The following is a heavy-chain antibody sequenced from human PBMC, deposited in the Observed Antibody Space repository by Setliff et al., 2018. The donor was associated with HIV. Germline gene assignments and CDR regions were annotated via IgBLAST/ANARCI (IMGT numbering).Heavy chain of an antibody. CDR3: ARHFYGYYGSNGLPIQY. V-gene: IGHV4-38-2*01. Sequence: SETLSLTCGVSGYSISSGYYWGWIRQTPGQGLEWIGTVCYSGGTYYNPSLMGRVTISIDTSKNQFSLNLSSVAAADTAVYYCARHFYGYYGSNGLPIQYWGQGTLVTVSS. J-gene: IGHJ4*02. D-gene: IGHD3-22*01. CDR2: VCYSGGT. CDR1: GYSISSGYY.